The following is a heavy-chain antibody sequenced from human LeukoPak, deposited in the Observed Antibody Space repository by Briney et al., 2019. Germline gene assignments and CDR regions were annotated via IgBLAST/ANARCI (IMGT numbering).Heavy chain of an antibody. D-gene: IGHD6-13*01. CDR3: ARRSGIAAPFDP. V-gene: IGHV4-39*01. CDR2: IHYSGST. J-gene: IGHJ5*02. Sequence: SETLSLPCTVSGGSISSSNYYWGWIRQPPGTGLEWIGSIHYSGSTYYNPSLESRVTISVDTSKNQFSLKLSSVTAADTAVYYCARRSGIAAPFDPWGQGTLVTVSS. CDR1: GGSISSSNYY.